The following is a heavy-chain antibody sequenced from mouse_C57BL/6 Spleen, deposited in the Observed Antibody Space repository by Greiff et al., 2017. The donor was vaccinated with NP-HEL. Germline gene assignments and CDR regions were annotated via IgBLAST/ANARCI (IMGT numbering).Heavy chain of an antibody. Sequence: QVQLQQSGAGLVRPGASVKMSCKASGFTFTSYDMHWVKQTPEQGLEWIGAINPGNGDPSYNQKFKGQATLTVDNSNSTAYKQLSSLTSEYSAVYFGARCDGYYGGYDMDYWGQGTTVTVSS. CDR3: ARCDGYYGGYDMDY. CDR1: GFTFTSYD. J-gene: IGHJ4*01. CDR2: INPGNGDP. D-gene: IGHD2-3*01. V-gene: IGHV1-12*01.